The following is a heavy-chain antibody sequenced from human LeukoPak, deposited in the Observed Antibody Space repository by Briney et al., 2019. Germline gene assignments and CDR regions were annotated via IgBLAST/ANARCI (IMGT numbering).Heavy chain of an antibody. J-gene: IGHJ6*03. Sequence: SETLSLTCTVSGGSISSGGYYWSWIRQPAGKGLEWIGRIYTSGSTNYNPSLKSRVTMSVDTSKNQFSLKLSSVTAADTAVYYCARANGSGSWVGYYYYMDVWGKGTTVTVSS. D-gene: IGHD3-10*01. CDR2: IYTSGST. CDR3: ARANGSGSWVGYYYYMDV. CDR1: GGSISSGGYY. V-gene: IGHV4-61*02.